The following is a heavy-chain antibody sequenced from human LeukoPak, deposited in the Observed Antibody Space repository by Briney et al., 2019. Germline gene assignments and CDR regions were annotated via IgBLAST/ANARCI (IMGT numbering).Heavy chain of an antibody. D-gene: IGHD3-22*01. CDR2: ISAYNGNT. J-gene: IGHJ5*02. CDR3: ARDYYDSSGRNWFDP. Sequence: ASVKVSCKASGYTFTSYGISWVRQAPGQGFEWMGWISAYNGNTNYAQKLQGRVTMTTDTSTSTAYMELRSLRSDDTAVYYCARDYYDSSGRNWFDPWGQGTLVTVSS. CDR1: GYTFTSYG. V-gene: IGHV1-18*01.